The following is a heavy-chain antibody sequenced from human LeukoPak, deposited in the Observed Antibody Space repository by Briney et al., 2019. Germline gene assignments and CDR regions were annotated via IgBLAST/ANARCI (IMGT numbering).Heavy chain of an antibody. CDR3: AKDRVGATLYFDY. Sequence: GASVKVSCKASGYTFTNYGLSWVRQAPGQGLEWMGWISGYNGNTKYVQKLQGRVTMTRDTSTTTAYMELRSLRSDDTAVYYCAKDRVGATLYFDYWGQGTLVTVSS. CDR1: GYTFTNYG. J-gene: IGHJ4*02. D-gene: IGHD1-26*01. V-gene: IGHV1-18*01. CDR2: ISGYNGNT.